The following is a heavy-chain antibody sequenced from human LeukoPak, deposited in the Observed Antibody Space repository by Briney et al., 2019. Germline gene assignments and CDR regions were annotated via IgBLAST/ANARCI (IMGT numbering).Heavy chain of an antibody. D-gene: IGHD1-26*01. CDR3: AKDSDSGSYHQGLYYYYYGMDV. V-gene: IGHV3-30-3*01. J-gene: IGHJ6*02. Sequence: GGSLRLSCAASGFTFSSYAMHWVRQAPGKGLEWVAVISYDGSNKYYADSVKGRFTISRDNSKNTLYLQMNSLRAEDTAVYYCAKDSDSGSYHQGLYYYYYGMDVWGQGTTVTVSS. CDR1: GFTFSSYA. CDR2: ISYDGSNK.